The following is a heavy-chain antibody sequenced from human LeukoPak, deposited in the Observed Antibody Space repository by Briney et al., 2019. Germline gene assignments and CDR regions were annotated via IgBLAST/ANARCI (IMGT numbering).Heavy chain of an antibody. J-gene: IGHJ3*02. CDR1: GGSLSGYY. D-gene: IGHD3-10*01. V-gene: IGHV4-34*01. Sequence: SETLSLTCAVYGGSLSGYYWSWIRQPPGRGLEWIGEINRSGSANYNPSLKSRVTVSVDTSKNQFSLKLSSVTAADTAVYYCARDSVQYAFDIWGQGTMVTVSS. CDR3: ARDSVQYAFDI. CDR2: INRSGSA.